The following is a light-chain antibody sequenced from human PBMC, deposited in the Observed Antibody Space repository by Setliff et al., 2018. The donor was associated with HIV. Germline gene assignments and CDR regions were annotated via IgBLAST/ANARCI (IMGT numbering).Light chain of an antibody. V-gene: IGLV2-11*01. J-gene: IGLJ1*01. CDR1: SSDVGGYNF. CDR3: CSYAGSHTFV. Sequence: QSALTQPRSVSGSPGQSVTISCTGTSSDVGGYNFVSWYQQRPGKAPKLMIYDVTKRPSGVPDRFSGSKSCNTASLTISGLQAEDEADYYCCSYAGSHTFVFGTGTKV. CDR2: DVT.